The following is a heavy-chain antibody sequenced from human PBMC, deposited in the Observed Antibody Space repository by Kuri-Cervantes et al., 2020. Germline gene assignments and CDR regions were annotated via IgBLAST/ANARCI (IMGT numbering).Heavy chain of an antibody. V-gene: IGHV3-23*01. CDR1: GFTFSSYA. J-gene: IGHJ6*03. CDR2: ISGSGGST. D-gene: IGHD4-17*01. CDR3: ANYGDQRNYYYYYYMDV. Sequence: SLKISCAASGFTFSSYAMSWVRQAPGKGMEWVSAISGSGGSTYYADSVKGQFTISRDNSKNTLYLQMNSLRAEDTAVYYCANYGDQRNYYYYYYMDVWGKGTTVTVSS.